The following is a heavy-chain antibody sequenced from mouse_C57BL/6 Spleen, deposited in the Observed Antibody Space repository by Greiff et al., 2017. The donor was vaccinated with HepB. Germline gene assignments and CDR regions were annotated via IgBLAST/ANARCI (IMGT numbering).Heavy chain of an antibody. CDR3: ARRSSPYYFDY. CDR1: GYTFTDYY. Sequence: EVQLQQPGPELVKPGASVKISCKASGYTFTDYYMNWVKQSHGKSLEWIGDINPNNGGTSYNQKFKGKATLTVDKSSSTAYMELHSLTSEDSAVYYCARRSSPYYFDYWGQGTTLTVSS. CDR2: INPNNGGT. J-gene: IGHJ2*01. V-gene: IGHV1-26*01. D-gene: IGHD1-1*01.